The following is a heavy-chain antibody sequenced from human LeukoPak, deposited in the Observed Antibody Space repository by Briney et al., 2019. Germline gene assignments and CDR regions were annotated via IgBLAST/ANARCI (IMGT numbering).Heavy chain of an antibody. D-gene: IGHD2-8*01. Sequence: GGSLRLSCAASGFTFSSYGMHWVRQAPGKGLEGVAFIRYDGSNKYYADSVKGRFTISRDNSKNTLYLQMNSLRADGTAVYYCAKQGLRDIVLMVYAIGYPEYWGQGTLVTVSS. V-gene: IGHV3-30*02. CDR3: AKQGLRDIVLMVYAIGYPEY. CDR2: IRYDGSNK. J-gene: IGHJ4*02. CDR1: GFTFSSYG.